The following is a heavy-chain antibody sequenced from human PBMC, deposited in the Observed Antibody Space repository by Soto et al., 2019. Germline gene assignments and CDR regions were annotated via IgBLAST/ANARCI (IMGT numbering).Heavy chain of an antibody. CDR2: IIPIFGTA. D-gene: IGHD3-10*01. CDR3: ARDTLSPPQFGELLYRMGGMWFDP. V-gene: IGHV1-69*01. Sequence: QVQLVQSGAEVKKPGSSVKVSCKASGGTFSSYAISWVRQAPGQGLEWMGGIIPIFGTANYAQKFQGRVTITADESTSSAYMELIRLRSEDTVVYYCARDTLSPPQFGELLYRMGGMWFDPWGQGTLVTVSS. J-gene: IGHJ5*02. CDR1: GGTFSSYA.